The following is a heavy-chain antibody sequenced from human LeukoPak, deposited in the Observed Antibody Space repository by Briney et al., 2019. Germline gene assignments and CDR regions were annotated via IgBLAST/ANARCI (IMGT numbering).Heavy chain of an antibody. CDR2: TYYRSKWYS. Sequence: SQTLSLTCAISGDSVSSNSAAWNWIRQSPSRGLEWLGRTYYRSKWYSQYAVSVKSRITINADTSKNQFSLQLNSVIPEDTAVYYCVRDQDGSMPFDYWGQGTLVTVSS. CDR3: VRDQDGSMPFDY. J-gene: IGHJ4*02. CDR1: GDSVSSNSAA. V-gene: IGHV6-1*01. D-gene: IGHD2-15*01.